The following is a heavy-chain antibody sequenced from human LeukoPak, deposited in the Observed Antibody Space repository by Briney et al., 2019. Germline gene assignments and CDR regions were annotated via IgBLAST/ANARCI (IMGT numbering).Heavy chain of an antibody. CDR3: AKLFKAYSSSWIDY. J-gene: IGHJ4*02. D-gene: IGHD6-13*01. Sequence: GGSLRLSCAASGFTFSDYYMSWIRQAPGQGLEWVAYISHSSGFTKYADSVKGRFAISRDNAKNSLYLQMDSLRAEDTAIYYCAKLFKAYSSSWIDYWGQGNLVTVSS. V-gene: IGHV3-11*03. CDR2: ISHSSGFT. CDR1: GFTFSDYY.